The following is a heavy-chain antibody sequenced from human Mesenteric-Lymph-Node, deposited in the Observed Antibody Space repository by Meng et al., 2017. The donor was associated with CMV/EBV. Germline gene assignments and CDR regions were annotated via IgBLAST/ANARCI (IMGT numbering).Heavy chain of an antibody. CDR1: GYTFTSYD. CDR2: INPNSGGT. J-gene: IGHJ6*02. D-gene: IGHD2-2*01. Sequence: ASVKVSCKASGYTFTSYDINWVRQATGQGLEWMGWINPNSGGTNYAQKFQGRVTMTRDTSISTAYMELSRLRSDDTAVYYCATGIVVVPDDYYYYGMDVWGQGTTVTVSS. CDR3: ATGIVVVPDDYYYYGMDV. V-gene: IGHV1-2*02.